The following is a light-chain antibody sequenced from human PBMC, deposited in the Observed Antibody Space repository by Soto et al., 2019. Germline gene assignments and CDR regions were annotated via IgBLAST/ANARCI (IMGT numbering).Light chain of an antibody. V-gene: IGKV1-9*01. CDR3: QQLKNYPLP. CDR1: PGISSY. CDR2: AAS. J-gene: IGKJ3*01. Sequence: IQLTQSPSSLSASVGDRVTITCRASPGISSYLAWYQQKPGKAPTHLIYAASTLQSGGPSRCNGSGSGTEFTLTIISRQPENFAAMYRQQLKNYPLPFAPGTKID.